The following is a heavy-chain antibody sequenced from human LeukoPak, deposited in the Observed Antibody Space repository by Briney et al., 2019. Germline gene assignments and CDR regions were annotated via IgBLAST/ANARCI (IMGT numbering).Heavy chain of an antibody. CDR1: GYTFTSYG. J-gene: IGHJ4*02. V-gene: IGHV1-18*01. CDR3: ARDGEYCTNGVCSQIDY. D-gene: IGHD2-8*01. CDR2: ISAYNGNT. Sequence: VASVKVSCKASGYTFTSYGISWVRQAPGQGLEWMGWISAYNGNTNYAQKLQGRVTMTTDKSTSTAYMELRSLRSDDTAVYYCARDGEYCTNGVCSQIDYWGQGTLVTVSS.